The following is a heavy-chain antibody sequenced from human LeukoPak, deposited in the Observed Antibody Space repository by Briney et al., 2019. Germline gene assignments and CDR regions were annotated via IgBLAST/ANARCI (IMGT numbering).Heavy chain of an antibody. CDR3: ARAQDWLLFDY. CDR1: GFTVSSNY. V-gene: IGHV3-66*01. J-gene: IGHJ4*02. D-gene: IGHD3-9*01. Sequence: GGSLRLSCAASGFTVSSNYMSWVRQAPGKGLEWVSVIYSGGSTYYADSVKGRFTISRDNSKNTLYLQMNSLRAEDMAVYYCARAQDWLLFDYWGQGTLVTVSS. CDR2: IYSGGST.